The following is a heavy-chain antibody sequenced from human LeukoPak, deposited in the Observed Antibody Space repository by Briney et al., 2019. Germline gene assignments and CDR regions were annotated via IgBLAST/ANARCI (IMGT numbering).Heavy chain of an antibody. Sequence: GGSLRLSCAASGFTFSSYAMSWVRQAPGKGLEWVSAISGSGGTTYYADSVKGRFTISRDNAKNSLYLQMNSLRAEDTAVYYCARDGGWYVFDYWGQGTLVTVSS. CDR3: ARDGGWYVFDY. CDR1: GFTFSSYA. J-gene: IGHJ4*02. V-gene: IGHV3-23*01. D-gene: IGHD6-19*01. CDR2: ISGSGGTT.